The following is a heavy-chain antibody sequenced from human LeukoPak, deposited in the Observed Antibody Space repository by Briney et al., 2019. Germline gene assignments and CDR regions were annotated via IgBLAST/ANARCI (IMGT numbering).Heavy chain of an antibody. J-gene: IGHJ4*02. CDR3: ARGFPQEVIVVVPAAYFDY. V-gene: IGHV4-59*01. D-gene: IGHD2-2*01. CDR1: GGSISSYY. Sequence: SETLSLTCTVSGGSISSYYWSWIRQPPGKGLEWIGYIYYSGSTNYNPSLKGRVTISVDTSKNQFSLKLSSVTAADTAVYYCARGFPQEVIVVVPAAYFDYWGQGTLVTVSS. CDR2: IYYSGST.